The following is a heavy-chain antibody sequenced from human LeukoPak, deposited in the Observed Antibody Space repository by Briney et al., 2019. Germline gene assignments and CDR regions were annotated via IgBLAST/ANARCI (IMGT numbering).Heavy chain of an antibody. J-gene: IGHJ5*02. D-gene: IGHD3-10*01. Sequence: ASVKVSCKASGGTFSSYAISWVRQAPGQGLEWMGGIIPIFGTANYARKFQGRVTITTDESTSTAYMELSSLRSGDTAVYYCARGANGLITMVRGVTYNWFDPWGQGTLVTVSS. CDR1: GGTFSSYA. CDR2: IIPIFGTA. CDR3: ARGANGLITMVRGVTYNWFDP. V-gene: IGHV1-69*05.